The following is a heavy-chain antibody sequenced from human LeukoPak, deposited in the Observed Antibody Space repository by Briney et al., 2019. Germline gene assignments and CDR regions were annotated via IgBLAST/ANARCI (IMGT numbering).Heavy chain of an antibody. J-gene: IGHJ5*02. D-gene: IGHD2-2*01. CDR2: FYSDYSDT. V-gene: IGHV5-51*01. Sequence: GESPKILRRSSGYRFSSYWHDRVPPMPGKGPEWVVIFYSDYSDTIYSTSREGPVTISADRSLSTAYLQWSSLKASDTAMYYCARVPAASPFNWFDPWGQGTLVTVSS. CDR1: GYRFSSYW. CDR3: ARVPAASPFNWFDP.